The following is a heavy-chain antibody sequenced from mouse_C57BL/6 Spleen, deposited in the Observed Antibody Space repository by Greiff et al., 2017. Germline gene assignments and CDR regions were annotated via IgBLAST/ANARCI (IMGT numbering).Heavy chain of an antibody. Sequence: VQLQQSVAELVRPGASVKLSCTASGFNIKNTYMHWVKQRPEQGLEWIGRIDPANGKTKYAPNFQGKDTITADTSSNTAYLPLSSLTSENTDNTSFDRSDGSRPCAYGGQGTLVTVSA. V-gene: IGHV14-3*01. CDR3: DRSDGSRPCAY. CDR1: GFNIKNTY. CDR2: IDPANGKT. J-gene: IGHJ3*01. D-gene: IGHD1-1*01.